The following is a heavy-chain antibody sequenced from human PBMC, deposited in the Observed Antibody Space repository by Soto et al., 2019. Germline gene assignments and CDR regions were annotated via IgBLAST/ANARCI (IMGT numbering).Heavy chain of an antibody. Sequence: ASVKCSCKASGYTFTSYGISWVRQAPGQGLEWMGGIIPIFGTANYAQKFQGRVTITADKSTSTAYMELSSLRSEDTAVYYCGIRFGELYYYYGMDVWGQGTTVTVSS. V-gene: IGHV1-69*06. CDR2: IIPIFGTA. CDR3: GIRFGELYYYYGMDV. J-gene: IGHJ6*02. D-gene: IGHD3-10*01. CDR1: GYTFTSYG.